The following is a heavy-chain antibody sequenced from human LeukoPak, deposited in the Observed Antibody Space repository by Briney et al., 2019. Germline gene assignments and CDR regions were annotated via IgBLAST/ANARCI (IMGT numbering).Heavy chain of an antibody. CDR3: ARARYCSGGSCYAEH. CDR2: IYPGDSDT. J-gene: IGHJ4*02. D-gene: IGHD2-15*01. Sequence: GESLKISCKASGYSFTTYWIGWVRQMPGKGLEWMGIIYPGDSDTRYSPSFQGQVTISADKSTSTAYLQWSSLKASDTAMYYCARARYCSGGSCYAEHWGQGTLVTVSS. V-gene: IGHV5-51*01. CDR1: GYSFTTYW.